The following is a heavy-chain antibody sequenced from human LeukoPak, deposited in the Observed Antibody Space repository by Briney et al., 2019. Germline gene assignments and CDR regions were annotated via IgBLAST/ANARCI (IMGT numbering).Heavy chain of an antibody. Sequence: SETLSLTCTVSGGSISSGGYYWSWIRQHPGKGLEWIGYIYYSGSPYYNPSLKSRVTISVDTSKNQFSLKLSSVTAADTAVYYCARVRVLWFGELRPHNWFDPWGQGTLVTVSS. CDR3: ARVRVLWFGELRPHNWFDP. CDR1: GGSISSGGYY. J-gene: IGHJ5*02. CDR2: IYYSGSP. V-gene: IGHV4-31*03. D-gene: IGHD3-10*01.